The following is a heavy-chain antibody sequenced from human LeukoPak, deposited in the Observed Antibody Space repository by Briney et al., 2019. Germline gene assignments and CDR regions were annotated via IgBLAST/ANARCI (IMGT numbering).Heavy chain of an antibody. CDR2: ISTDGKTA. CDR1: GFTFSASP. D-gene: IGHD2-2*01. J-gene: IGHJ4*02. Sequence: PGGSLRLSCSASGFTFSASPIHWVRQAPGKGLEYVTTISTDGKTAFYADSVKGRFTISRDNSKNTVSLQMSSLSAEDSAVYYSVKAREDCSTSSCFLEYRGQGTLVTVSS. CDR3: VKAREDCSTSSCFLEY. V-gene: IGHV3-64D*06.